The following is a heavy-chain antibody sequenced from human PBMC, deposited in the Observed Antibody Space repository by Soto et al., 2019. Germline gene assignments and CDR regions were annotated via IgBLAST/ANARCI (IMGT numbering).Heavy chain of an antibody. D-gene: IGHD2-15*01. J-gene: IGHJ4*02. CDR2: IKQDGSDK. CDR1: GFTFNGYW. Sequence: AGGSLRLSCAASGFTFNGYWMAWVRQAPGKGLEWVANIKQDGSDKNYVDSVKGRFTISRDNAKSSLYLQMNSLRVEDTAVYYCARDTSGALDHWGQGTLVTVSS. V-gene: IGHV3-7*01. CDR3: ARDTSGALDH.